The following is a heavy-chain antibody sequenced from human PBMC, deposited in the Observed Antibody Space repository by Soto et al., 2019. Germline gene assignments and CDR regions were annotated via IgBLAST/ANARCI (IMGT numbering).Heavy chain of an antibody. CDR2: VYYGGST. D-gene: IGHD3-22*01. CDR3: AGGDYYHSSGYYFYYYTMDV. Sequence: SETQCLTCTVSGGYIRSSGCYWGWIRQPPGKGLEWIGNVYYGGSTYYNPSLKSRVTIPVETSKSQFSLKLSSVTAADTAVYYCAGGDYYHSSGYYFYYYTMDVWGQGTTVTVSS. J-gene: IGHJ6*02. CDR1: GGYIRSSGCY. V-gene: IGHV4-39*01.